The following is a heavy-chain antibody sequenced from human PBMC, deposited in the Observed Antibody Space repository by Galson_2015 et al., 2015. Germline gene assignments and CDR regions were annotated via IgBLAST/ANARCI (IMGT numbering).Heavy chain of an antibody. D-gene: IGHD4-17*01. V-gene: IGHV3-48*03. J-gene: IGHJ3*02. CDR3: ARGLTTVDALDI. CDR1: GFTFSSYE. CDR2: ISSSGSTI. Sequence: SLRLSCAASGFTFSSYEMNWVRQAPGKGLEWVSYISSSGSTIYYADSVKGRFTISRDNAKNSLYLQMNSLRAEDTAVYYCARGLTTVDALDIWGQGTMVTVSS.